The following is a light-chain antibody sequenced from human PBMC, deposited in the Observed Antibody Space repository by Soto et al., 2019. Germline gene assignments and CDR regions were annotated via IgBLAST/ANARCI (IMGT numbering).Light chain of an antibody. CDR2: GAS. CDR3: HQYGSSSWT. J-gene: IGKJ1*01. V-gene: IGKV3-20*01. CDR1: QSVSSSY. Sequence: EIVLTQSPGTLSLSPGERATLSCRASQSVSSSYLAWYQQKPGQAPRLLIYGASSRATGISDRFSGSGSGTEFTLTISRLEPEDFEVYYCHQYGSSSWTFGQGTKVDIK.